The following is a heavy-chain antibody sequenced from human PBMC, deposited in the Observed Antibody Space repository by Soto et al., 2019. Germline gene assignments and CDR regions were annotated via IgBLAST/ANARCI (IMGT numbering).Heavy chain of an antibody. V-gene: IGHV3-74*01. CDR3: VRDGHCITSSCYGNWFDS. D-gene: IGHD2-2*01. CDR1: GFTFSSYW. Sequence: PGGSLRLSCAASGFTFSSYWMHWVRQVPGRGGLWFSGINTDRGHTFYAPSVKGRFTFSRDNARNTLYLEMTSLRAEDTAVYYCVRDGHCITSSCYGNWFDSWGQGTLVTVSS. J-gene: IGHJ5*01. CDR2: INTDRGHT.